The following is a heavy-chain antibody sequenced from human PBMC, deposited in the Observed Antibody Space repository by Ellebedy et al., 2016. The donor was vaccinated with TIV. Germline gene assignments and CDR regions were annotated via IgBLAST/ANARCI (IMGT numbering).Heavy chain of an antibody. CDR1: RFTVSANY. J-gene: IGHJ4*02. D-gene: IGHD1-26*01. CDR3: AKGGATVFDY. V-gene: IGHV3-7*01. CDR2: IKQGGSEK. Sequence: GGSLRLSCAASRFTVSANYMSWVRQAPGKGLEWVATIKQGGSEKYYVDSVKGRFTISRDNAKNSLYLQMNSLRAEDTAVYYCAKGGATVFDYWGQGTLVTV.